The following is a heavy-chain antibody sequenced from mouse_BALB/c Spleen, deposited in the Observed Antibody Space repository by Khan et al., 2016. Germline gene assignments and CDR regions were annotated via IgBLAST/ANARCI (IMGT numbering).Heavy chain of an antibody. CDR1: GYTFTNYG. D-gene: IGHD1-1*01. J-gene: IGHJ4*01. CDR3: ARWYYGSSYFYYAMDY. V-gene: IGHV9-1*02. CDR2: INTYTGEP. Sequence: QIQLVQSGPELKKPGETVKISCKASGYTFTNYGMNWVKQAPGKGLKWMGWINTYTGEPTYADDFKGRFAFSLETSASTAYLQINNLKNEDMATYFCARWYYGSSYFYYAMDYWGQGTSVTVSS.